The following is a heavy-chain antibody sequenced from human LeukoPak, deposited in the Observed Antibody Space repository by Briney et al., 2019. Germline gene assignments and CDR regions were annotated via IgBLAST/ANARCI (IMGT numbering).Heavy chain of an antibody. CDR2: TYYRSKWYN. CDR3: ARGPAGTGAFDI. CDR1: GDSVSSNSAT. J-gene: IGHJ3*02. D-gene: IGHD6-13*01. Sequence: SQTLSLTWAISGDSVSSNSATWNWIRQSPSRGLEWLGRTYYRSKWYNEYAVSVKSPITINPDTSKNQFSLQLNSVTPEDTAVYYCARGPAGTGAFDIWGQGTMVTVSS. V-gene: IGHV6-1*01.